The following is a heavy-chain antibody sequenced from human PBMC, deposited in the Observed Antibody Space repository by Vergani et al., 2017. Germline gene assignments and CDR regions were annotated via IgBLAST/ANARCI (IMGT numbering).Heavy chain of an antibody. CDR1: GGPLRGYY. J-gene: IGHJ4*01. D-gene: IGHD1-14*01. CDR3: ARSIVSRNPPDYFDN. Sequence: QVQLQESGPGLVRPSETLSLTCTVFGGPLRGYYWNWIRQTPGEGLEWIGYVEDSVYFNYNPSLKTRVSMSSDTSNNQFSLMLSSVTVADTAVYYCARSIVSRNPPDYFDNWGHGTLVTVSS. CDR2: VEDSVYF. V-gene: IGHV4-59*01.